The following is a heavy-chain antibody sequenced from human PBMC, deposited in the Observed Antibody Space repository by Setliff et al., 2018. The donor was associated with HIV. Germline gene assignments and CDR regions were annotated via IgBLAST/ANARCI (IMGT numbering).Heavy chain of an antibody. J-gene: IGHJ1*01. CDR2: ISSSGTT. CDR3: ARDPYCSGDGCFRYYQH. D-gene: IGHD2-15*01. Sequence: LSLTCTVSNVSIHSYYWSWIRQPAGRALEWIGRISSSGTTNYNPSLKSRVKMSIDTSKNQFSLKLSSVTAADTAVYFCARDPYCSGDGCFRYYQHWGRGTLVTVSS. CDR1: NVSIHSYY. V-gene: IGHV4-4*07.